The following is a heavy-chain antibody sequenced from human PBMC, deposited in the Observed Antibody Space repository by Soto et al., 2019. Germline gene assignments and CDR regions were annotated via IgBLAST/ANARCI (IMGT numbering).Heavy chain of an antibody. CDR3: ASPKIAFYNWFDP. Sequence: SETLSLTCTVSGGSISSSSYYWGWIRQPPGKGLEWIGSIYYSGSTYYNPSLKSRVTISVDTSKNQFSLKLSSVTAADTAVYYCASPKIAFYNWFDPWGKGTLVTVSS. CDR2: IYYSGST. J-gene: IGHJ5*02. CDR1: GGSISSSSYY. D-gene: IGHD3-3*02. V-gene: IGHV4-39*01.